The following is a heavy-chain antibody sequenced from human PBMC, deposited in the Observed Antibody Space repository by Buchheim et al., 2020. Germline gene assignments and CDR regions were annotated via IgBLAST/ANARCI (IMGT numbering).Heavy chain of an antibody. D-gene: IGHD3-22*01. CDR1: GGSISSGSYY. V-gene: IGHV4-61*02. J-gene: IGHJ4*02. Sequence: QVQLQESGPGPVKPSQTLSLTCTVSGGSISSGSYYWSWIRQPAGKGLEWIGRIYTSGSTNYNPSLKSRVTISVDTSKNQFSLKLSSVTAADTAVYYCARDTTYYYDSSGYFSVWGQGTL. CDR3: ARDTTYYYDSSGYFSV. CDR2: IYTSGST.